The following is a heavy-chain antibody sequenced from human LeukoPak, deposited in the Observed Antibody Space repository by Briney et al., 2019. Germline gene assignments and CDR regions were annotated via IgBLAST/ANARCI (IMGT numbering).Heavy chain of an antibody. CDR3: ARAKPYYDILTGPYYYYYGMDV. V-gene: IGHV3-30-3*01. D-gene: IGHD3-9*01. Sequence: PGGSLRLSCAASGFTFSSYAVHRVRQAPGKGLEWVAVISYDGSNKYYADSVKGRFTISRDNSKNTLYLQMNSLRAEDTAVYYCARAKPYYDILTGPYYYYYGMDVWGQGTTVTVSS. CDR1: GFTFSSYA. CDR2: ISYDGSNK. J-gene: IGHJ6*02.